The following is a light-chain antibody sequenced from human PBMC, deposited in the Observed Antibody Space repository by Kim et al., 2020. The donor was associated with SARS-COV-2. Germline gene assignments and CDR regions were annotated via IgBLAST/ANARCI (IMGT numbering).Light chain of an antibody. CDR1: NIVSKS. Sequence: PGRTARITCGGNNIVSKSVTWYHQKPGQAPVLVIYYDSDRPSGIPERFSGSTSGNTATLTISRVEAGDEADYYCQVWDSSSDHPVFGGGTKLTVL. J-gene: IGLJ3*02. CDR2: YDS. V-gene: IGLV3-21*04. CDR3: QVWDSSSDHPV.